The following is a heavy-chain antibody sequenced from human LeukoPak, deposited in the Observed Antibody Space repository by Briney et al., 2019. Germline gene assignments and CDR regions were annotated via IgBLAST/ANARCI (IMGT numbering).Heavy chain of an antibody. CDR3: ARVSEYSSSSPSFDY. CDR1: GGSISSGGYY. J-gene: IGHJ4*02. D-gene: IGHD6-6*01. Sequence: SQTLSPTCTVSGGSISSGGYYWSWLRQPPGKGLEWIGYIYHSGSTYYNPSLKSRVTISVDRSKNQFSLKLSSVTAADTAVYYCARVSEYSSSSPSFDYWGQGTLVTVSS. V-gene: IGHV4-30-2*01. CDR2: IYHSGST.